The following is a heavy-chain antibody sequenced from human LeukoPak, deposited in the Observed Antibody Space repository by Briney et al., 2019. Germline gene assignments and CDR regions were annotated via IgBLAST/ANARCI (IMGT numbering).Heavy chain of an antibody. V-gene: IGHV3-53*01. D-gene: IGHD6-13*01. CDR2: LYSDGNT. J-gene: IGHJ4*02. CDR1: GFTVITND. Sequence: GGSLRLSCAASGFTVITNDMTWVRQAPGKGLEWVSVLYSDGNTKYADSVQGRFTISRDNSKNTLYLEMNSLSPDDTAVYYCVVTSAPSIAAAGIPIDYWGQGTLVTVSS. CDR3: VVTSAPSIAAAGIPIDY.